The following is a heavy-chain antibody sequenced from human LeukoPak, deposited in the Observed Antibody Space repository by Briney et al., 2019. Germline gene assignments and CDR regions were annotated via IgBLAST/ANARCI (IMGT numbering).Heavy chain of an antibody. D-gene: IGHD2-2*01. V-gene: IGHV1-69-2*01. J-gene: IGHJ4*02. CDR2: VDPEDGET. Sequence: ASVKVSCKVSGYTFTDYYVHWGPQAAGKGLEGMGLVDPEDGETIYAEKFQGRVTITADTSTDTAYMELSSLRSEDTAVYYCATADCSSTSCYLDYWGQGTLVTVSS. CDR1: GYTFTDYY. CDR3: ATADCSSTSCYLDY.